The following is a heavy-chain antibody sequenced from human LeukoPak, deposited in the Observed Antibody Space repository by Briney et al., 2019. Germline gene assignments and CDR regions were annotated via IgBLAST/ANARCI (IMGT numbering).Heavy chain of an antibody. V-gene: IGHV4-4*02. CDR2: SNNSRST. CDR1: GDSISSSNW. D-gene: IGHD3-16*01. J-gene: IGHJ4*02. CDR3: ATLRFYYVFTSHC. Sequence: SGTLSLTCAVSGDSISSSNWWRGGRQPPGEGVGWIGESNNSRSTNYNQSIKSRITISGDKTKNKLSMKMGTVTAADTAVYYCATLRFYYVFTSHCWGQGALVTVSS.